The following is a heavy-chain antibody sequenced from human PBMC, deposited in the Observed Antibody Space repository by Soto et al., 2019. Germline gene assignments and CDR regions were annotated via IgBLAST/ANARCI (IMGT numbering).Heavy chain of an antibody. J-gene: IGHJ4*02. Sequence: GGYLRLSCAASGFTFSSYAMSWVRPAPGKGLEWASATSGSGGSTYYADSGKGRFTISRDNSKNTLYLKMNSLRGEDTAVDYCAKGIAVAGTRPYYFDYWGQGTLVTVSS. CDR1: GFTFSSYA. CDR3: AKGIAVAGTRPYYFDY. V-gene: IGHV3-23*01. CDR2: TSGSGGST. D-gene: IGHD6-19*01.